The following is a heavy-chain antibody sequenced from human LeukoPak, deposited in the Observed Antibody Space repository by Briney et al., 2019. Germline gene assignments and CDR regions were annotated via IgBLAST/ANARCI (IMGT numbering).Heavy chain of an antibody. CDR1: GGITYSY. D-gene: IGHD3-10*01. CDR2: IFYSGAT. CDR3: ARVGHNYCFDY. V-gene: IGHV4-59*12. J-gene: IGHJ4*02. Sequence: SETLSLTCTVSGGITYSYWSWIRQSPGKGLEWIGYIFYSGATNYNPSLKTRVTISIDTSRGQFSLKLRSVTAADTAVYFCARVGHNYCFDYWGQGALVTVSS.